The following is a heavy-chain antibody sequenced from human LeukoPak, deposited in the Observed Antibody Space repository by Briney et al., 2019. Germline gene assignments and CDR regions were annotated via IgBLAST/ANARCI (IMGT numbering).Heavy chain of an antibody. CDR2: INTNSGGT. J-gene: IGHJ3*02. CDR3: ARNYYDSSGYYLGHAFDI. Sequence: GASVKVSCKASGYTFTGYYMHWVRQAPGQGLEWMGRINTNSGGTNYAQKFQGRVTMTRDTSISTAYMELSRLRSDDTAVYYCARNYYDSSGYYLGHAFDIWGQGTMVTVSS. CDR1: GYTFTGYY. D-gene: IGHD3-22*01. V-gene: IGHV1-2*06.